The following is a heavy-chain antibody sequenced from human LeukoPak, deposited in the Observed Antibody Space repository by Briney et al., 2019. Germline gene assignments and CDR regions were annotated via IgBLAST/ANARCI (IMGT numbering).Heavy chain of an antibody. CDR2: IWDDGSNK. D-gene: IGHD6-13*01. J-gene: IGHJ4*02. CDR3: VKDSSSWYGGEYFDY. V-gene: IGHV3-30*02. Sequence: QTGGSLRLSCAVSGFTFSDYGMHWVRQAPGKGLEWVAAIWDDGSNKYYADSVKGRFTISRDNSKNTLLLQMSSLRSEDTAVYYCVKDSSSWYGGEYFDYWGQGTLVTVSS. CDR1: GFTFSDYG.